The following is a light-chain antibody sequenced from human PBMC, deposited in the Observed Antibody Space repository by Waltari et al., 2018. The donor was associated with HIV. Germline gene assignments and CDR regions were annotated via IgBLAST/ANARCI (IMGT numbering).Light chain of an antibody. CDR3: QQYYGSPRT. Sequence: DIVMTQSPDSLAVSLGERATVNCKSSHSILYNFNNRTCLAWYQQKPGQPPKLLIYWASTRASGVPDRCSGSGSAADFTLTISDLQAEDVAVYYCQQYYGSPRTCGQGTRLEIK. CDR2: WAS. J-gene: IGKJ1*01. V-gene: IGKV4-1*01. CDR1: HSILYNFNNRTC.